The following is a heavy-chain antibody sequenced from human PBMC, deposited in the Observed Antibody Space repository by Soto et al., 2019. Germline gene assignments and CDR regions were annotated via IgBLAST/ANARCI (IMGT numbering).Heavy chain of an antibody. V-gene: IGHV4-31*03. D-gene: IGHD3-16*02. CDR2: IYYSGST. CDR3: ARDYDYVWGSYRYNYYYGMDV. CDR1: GGSISSGGYY. Sequence: QVQLQESGPGLVKPSQTLSLTCTVSGGSISSGGYYWSWIRQHPGKGLEWIGYIYYSGSTYYNPALKSRVTIAVDTSKNQFSLKLSYVTAADTAVYYCARDYDYVWGSYRYNYYYGMDVWGQGTTVTVSS. J-gene: IGHJ6*02.